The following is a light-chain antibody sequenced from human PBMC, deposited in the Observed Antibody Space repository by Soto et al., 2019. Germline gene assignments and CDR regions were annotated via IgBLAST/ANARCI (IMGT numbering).Light chain of an antibody. CDR1: QTIYSY. V-gene: IGKV1-8*01. Sequence: AIRMTQSPASVSASTGDRVTISCRATQTIYSYLAWYQQKPGKPPNLLIYAASTLQSGVPSRFNGSGSGTDFTLTITALQSEDSATYYCHQNFNYPRTFGQDTKV. CDR3: HQNFNYPRT. CDR2: AAS. J-gene: IGKJ1*01.